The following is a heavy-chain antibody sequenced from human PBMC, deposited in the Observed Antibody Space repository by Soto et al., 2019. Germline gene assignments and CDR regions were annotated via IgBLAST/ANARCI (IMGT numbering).Heavy chain of an antibody. J-gene: IGHJ4*02. CDR1: GYTFTGHY. D-gene: IGHD6-6*01. CDR2: IHPNSCGT. CDR3: ARGSNNTSSVCQY. V-gene: IGHV1-2*02. Sequence: ASVKVSCKASGYTFTGHYVHWVRQAPGQGLARMGCIHPNSCGTNYAQRFQGRVTMTRVTSISTAYMALSRLTSDDTAVYYCARGSNNTSSVCQYWGQGTMCAVSS.